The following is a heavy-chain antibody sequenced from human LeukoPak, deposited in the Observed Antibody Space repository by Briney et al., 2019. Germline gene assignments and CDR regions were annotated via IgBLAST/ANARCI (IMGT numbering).Heavy chain of an antibody. J-gene: IGHJ6*03. CDR1: GGSISNNNYY. CDR3: ARHRGYYYYYMDV. V-gene: IGHV4-39*01. CDR2: MYYSGGT. Sequence: SETLSLTCTVSGGSISNNNYYWGWIRQPPGKGLEWIGSMYYSGGTYYNPSLKSRVTISVDTSKNQFSLKLSSVTAADTAVYYCARHRGYYYYYMDVWGKGTAVTISS.